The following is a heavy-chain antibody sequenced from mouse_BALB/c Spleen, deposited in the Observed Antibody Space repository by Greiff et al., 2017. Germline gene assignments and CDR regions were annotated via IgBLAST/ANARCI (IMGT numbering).Heavy chain of an antibody. CDR3: AREYYYDYVAWFAY. J-gene: IGHJ3*01. Sequence: EVQRVESGGGLVKPGGSLKLSCAASGFTFSSYAMSWVRQTPEKRLEWVASISSGGSTYYPDSVKGRFTISRDNARNILYLQMSSLRSEDTAMYYCAREYYYDYVAWFAYWGQGTLVTVSA. D-gene: IGHD2-4*01. V-gene: IGHV5-6-5*01. CDR1: GFTFSSYA. CDR2: ISSGGST.